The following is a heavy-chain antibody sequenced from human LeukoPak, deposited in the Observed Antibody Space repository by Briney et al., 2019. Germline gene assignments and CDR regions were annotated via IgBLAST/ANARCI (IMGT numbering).Heavy chain of an antibody. CDR3: ARLRYYGMDV. V-gene: IGHV3-66*04. CDR2: IYSGGTT. J-gene: IGHJ6*02. Sequence: GGSLRLSCAVSGLTVNSNYMSWVRQAPGKGLEWVSVIYSGGTTYYADSVKGRFTISRDISNNTLYLQMNSLRAEDTAVYYCARLRYYGMDVWGQGTTVTVSS. CDR1: GLTVNSNY.